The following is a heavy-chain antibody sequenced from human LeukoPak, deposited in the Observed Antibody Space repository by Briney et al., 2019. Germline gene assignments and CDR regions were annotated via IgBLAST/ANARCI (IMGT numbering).Heavy chain of an antibody. CDR3: ASAPPGIAAAGYYYYYGMDV. CDR1: GGSISSSSYY. D-gene: IGHD6-13*01. J-gene: IGHJ6*02. V-gene: IGHV4-39*01. Sequence: SETLSLTCTVSGGSISSSSYYWGWIRQPPGKGLEWIGSIYYSGSTYYNPSLKSRVTISVDTSKNQLSLKLSSVTAADTAVYYCASAPPGIAAAGYYYYYGMDVWGQGTTVTVSS. CDR2: IYYSGST.